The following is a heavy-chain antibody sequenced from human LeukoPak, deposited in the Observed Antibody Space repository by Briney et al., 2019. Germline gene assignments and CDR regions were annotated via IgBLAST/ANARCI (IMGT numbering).Heavy chain of an antibody. CDR2: IKRDGSEK. CDR3: ARDFVAGTIYYYYYYGMDV. Sequence: PGGSLRLSCAASGFTFSSYWMSWVRQAPGKGLEWVANIKRDGSEKYYVDSVKGRFTISRDNAKNSLYLQMNSLRAEDTAVYYCARDFVAGTIYYYYYYGMDVWGQGTTVTVSS. J-gene: IGHJ6*02. V-gene: IGHV3-7*03. CDR1: GFTFSSYW. D-gene: IGHD6-19*01.